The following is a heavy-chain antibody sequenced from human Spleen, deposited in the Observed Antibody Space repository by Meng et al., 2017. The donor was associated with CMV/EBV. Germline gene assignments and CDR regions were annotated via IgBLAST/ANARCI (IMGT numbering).Heavy chain of an antibody. CDR1: GGSISSYY. CDR3: AREGGSGWYYFDY. V-gene: IGHV4-59*01. D-gene: IGHD6-19*01. J-gene: IGHJ4*02. Sequence: SETLSLTCTVSGGSISSYYWTWIRQPPGKGLEWIGYINYSGTTNSSPSLKSRLTISLDAAKSQFSLTLSSVTAADTAVYYCAREGGSGWYYFDYWGQGALVTSPQ. CDR2: INYSGTT.